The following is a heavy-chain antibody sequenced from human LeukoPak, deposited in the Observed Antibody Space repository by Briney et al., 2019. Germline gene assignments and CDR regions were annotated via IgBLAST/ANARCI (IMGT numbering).Heavy chain of an antibody. Sequence: ASVKVSYKASGYTFTGYYMHWVGQAPGQGGEWMGWINPNSGGTNYAQKFQGRVTMTRDTSISTAYMELSRLRSDDTAVYYCARGSRSSWYMDYWGQGTPVTVSS. CDR3: ARGSRSSWYMDY. CDR1: GYTFTGYY. CDR2: INPNSGGT. J-gene: IGHJ4*02. D-gene: IGHD6-13*01. V-gene: IGHV1-2*02.